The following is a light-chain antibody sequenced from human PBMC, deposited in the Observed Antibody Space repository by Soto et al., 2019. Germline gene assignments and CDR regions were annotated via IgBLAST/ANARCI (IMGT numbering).Light chain of an antibody. CDR1: SSNIGAGYD. Sequence: QSVLAQPPSVSGAPGQRVIISCTGSSSNIGAGYDVHWYQQLPGTAPKLLIYGNSNRPSGVPDRFSGSKSGTSASLAITGLQAEDEADYYCQSYDSSLSGSCVFGTGTKVTVL. J-gene: IGLJ1*01. V-gene: IGLV1-40*01. CDR2: GNS. CDR3: QSYDSSLSGSCV.